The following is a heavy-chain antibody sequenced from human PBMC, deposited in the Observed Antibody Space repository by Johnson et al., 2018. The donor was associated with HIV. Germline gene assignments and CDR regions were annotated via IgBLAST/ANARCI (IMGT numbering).Heavy chain of an antibody. CDR2: ISFDGSNE. J-gene: IGHJ3*02. CDR3: VRGRISMTVVDLRGGAFDI. V-gene: IGHV3-30*04. Sequence: QLVESGGGVVQPGRSVRLSCAASGLSFSDYGMHWVRQAPGKGLEWVAVISFDGSNEYYTDSVQGRFTISRDNSKTTLYLQMNSLRAEDTAIYYCVRGRISMTVVDLRGGAFDIWGQGTTVTVSS. D-gene: IGHD3-22*01. CDR1: GLSFSDYG.